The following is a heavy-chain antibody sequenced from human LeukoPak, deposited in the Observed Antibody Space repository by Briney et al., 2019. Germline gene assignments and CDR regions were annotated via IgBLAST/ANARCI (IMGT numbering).Heavy chain of an antibody. V-gene: IGHV3-23*01. CDR1: GFTFSSYA. CDR2: ISGSGGST. D-gene: IGHD6-13*01. J-gene: IGHJ4*02. CDR3: AKYSSSWYSSPFDY. Sequence: GGSLRLSCAASGFTFSSYAMGWVRQAPGKGLEWVSAISGSGGSTYYADSVKGRFTISRDNSKNTLYLQMNSLRAEDTAVYYCAKYSSSWYSSPFDYWGQGTLVTVSS.